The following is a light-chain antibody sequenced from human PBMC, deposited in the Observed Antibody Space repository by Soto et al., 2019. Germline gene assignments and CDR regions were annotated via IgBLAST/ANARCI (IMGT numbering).Light chain of an antibody. CDR3: QHFNGDPS. Sequence: AIQLTQSPSSLSASVGDRVIITCRASQGVGRALAWYQQKPGKSPKLLIYDASILETGAPARVSGSGSGTDFTLTISPLQPEDFAAYYCQHFNGDPSFGQGTRLDIK. J-gene: IGKJ5*01. CDR1: QGVGRA. V-gene: IGKV1-13*02. CDR2: DAS.